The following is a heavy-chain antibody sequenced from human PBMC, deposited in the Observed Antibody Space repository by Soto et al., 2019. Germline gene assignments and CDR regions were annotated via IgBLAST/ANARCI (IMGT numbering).Heavy chain of an antibody. CDR2: INAGNGNT. J-gene: IGHJ6*02. D-gene: IGHD6-6*01. Sequence: QVQLVQSGAEVKKPGASVKVSCKASGYTFTSYAMHWVRQAPGQRLECMGWINAGNGNTKYSQKFQGRVTITRDTSASTAYMELSSLRSEDTAVYYCAGDWASGSSSYYYYGMDVWGQGTTVTVSS. CDR1: GYTFTSYA. V-gene: IGHV1-3*01. CDR3: AGDWASGSSSYYYYGMDV.